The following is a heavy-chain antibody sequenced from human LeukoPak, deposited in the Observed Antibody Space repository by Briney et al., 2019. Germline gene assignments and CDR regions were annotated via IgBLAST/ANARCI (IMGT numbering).Heavy chain of an antibody. D-gene: IGHD2-2*01. V-gene: IGHV4-34*01. Sequence: SETLSLTCAVYGGSFSGYYWSWIRQPPGKGLEWIGEINHSGSTNYNPSLKSRVTISVDTSKNQFSLKRSSVTAADTAVYYCARVGCSSTSCYYYGMDVWGQGTTVTVSS. CDR2: INHSGST. CDR3: ARVGCSSTSCYYYGMDV. CDR1: GGSFSGYY. J-gene: IGHJ6*02.